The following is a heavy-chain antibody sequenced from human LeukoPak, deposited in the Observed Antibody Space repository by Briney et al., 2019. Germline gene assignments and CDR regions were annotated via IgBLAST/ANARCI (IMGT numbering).Heavy chain of an antibody. Sequence: GASVKVSCKASGYTFTGYYMHWVRQAPGQGLEWMGWINPNSGGTNYAQKFQGRVTMTRDTSISTAYMELSRLRSDDTAVYYCARRGRDSSGYAHGYDYWGQGTLVTVSS. D-gene: IGHD3-22*01. CDR2: INPNSGGT. CDR1: GYTFTGYY. J-gene: IGHJ4*02. V-gene: IGHV1-2*02. CDR3: ARRGRDSSGYAHGYDY.